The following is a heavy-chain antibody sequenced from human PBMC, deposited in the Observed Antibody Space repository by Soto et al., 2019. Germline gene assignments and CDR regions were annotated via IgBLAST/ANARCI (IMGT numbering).Heavy chain of an antibody. CDR3: ARGVGLRTYFYYYGLDV. CDR2: IYYSGST. V-gene: IGHV4-59*01. CDR1: GGSISTYY. Sequence: SETLSLTCTVSGGSISTYYWSWIRQPPGKGLEWIGYIYYSGSTDYNPSLKSRVTMSVDTSKDQFSLKLRSVTAADTAVYFCARGVGLRTYFYYYGLDVWGQGTTVT. D-gene: IGHD2-15*01. J-gene: IGHJ6*02.